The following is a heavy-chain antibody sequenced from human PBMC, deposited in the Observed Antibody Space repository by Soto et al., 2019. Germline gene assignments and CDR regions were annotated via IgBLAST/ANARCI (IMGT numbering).Heavy chain of an antibody. CDR2: ISYDGSNK. CDR3: ARYSGKYQGPIDY. V-gene: IGHV3-30*03. CDR1: GFTFSHYG. J-gene: IGHJ4*02. D-gene: IGHD1-26*01. Sequence: ESGGGVVHPGRSLRLSCAASGFTFSHYGIHWVRQAPGKGLEWLAVISYDGSNKHYADPVKGRFTVSRDNSKNTLYLQMNSLRAEDTAVYFCARYSGKYQGPIDYWGQGTLVTVSS.